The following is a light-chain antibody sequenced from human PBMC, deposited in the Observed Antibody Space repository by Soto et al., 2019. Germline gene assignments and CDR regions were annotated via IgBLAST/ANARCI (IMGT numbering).Light chain of an antibody. CDR2: AAS. CDR1: QSISSY. J-gene: IGKJ4*01. CDR3: QQSYSTLLT. Sequence: DIQMTQSPSTLSASVGDRVTIPCRASQSISSYLNWYQQKPGKAPKLLIYAASSLQSGVPSRFSGSGSGTDCTLTISSLQPEDFATYYCQQSYSTLLTFGGGTKVDIK. V-gene: IGKV1-39*01.